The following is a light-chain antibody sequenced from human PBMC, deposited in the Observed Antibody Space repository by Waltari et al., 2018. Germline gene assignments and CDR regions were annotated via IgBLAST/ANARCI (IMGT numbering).Light chain of an antibody. CDR2: EAS. V-gene: IGKV3-11*01. J-gene: IGKJ5*01. Sequence: EIVLTQSPATLSLSPGERATLSCRASQSVGSYLAWYQKKPGQAPRLLIYEASNSAIGIPGRFSGSVSGTDFTLTISSLEPEDFADYYCQQRSNWPPSITFCQGTRLEIK. CDR3: QQRSNWPPSIT. CDR1: QSVGSY.